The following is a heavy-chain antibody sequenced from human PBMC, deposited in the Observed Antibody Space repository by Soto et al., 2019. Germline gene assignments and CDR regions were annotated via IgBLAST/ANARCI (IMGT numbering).Heavy chain of an antibody. V-gene: IGHV3-23*01. D-gene: IGHD3-16*01. Sequence: EVQLLESGGGLVQPGGSLRLSCAASGFTFRSYAMTWVRQAPGKGLEWVSAISGSGGSTYYADSVKGRFTISRDNSKNTLYLQMNSLRAEDTAVYYCAKARLRYGGENKNDYWGQGTLVTVSS. CDR3: AKARLRYGGENKNDY. CDR1: GFTFRSYA. J-gene: IGHJ4*02. CDR2: ISGSGGST.